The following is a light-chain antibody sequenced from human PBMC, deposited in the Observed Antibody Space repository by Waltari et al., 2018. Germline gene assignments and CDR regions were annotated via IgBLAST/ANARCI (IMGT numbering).Light chain of an antibody. V-gene: IGLV1-47*01. CDR2: RNN. CDR1: SSNIGTYY. CDR3: AVWDDSLTGQVI. J-gene: IGLJ2*01. Sequence: QSVLTQPPSASGTPVQRVTISCSGSSSNIGTYYVSWYHQLPGTAPKLLIYRNNQRPSGVPDRFSGSKSGTSASLAISGLRSEDEADYYCAVWDDSLTGQVIFGGGTKLTVL.